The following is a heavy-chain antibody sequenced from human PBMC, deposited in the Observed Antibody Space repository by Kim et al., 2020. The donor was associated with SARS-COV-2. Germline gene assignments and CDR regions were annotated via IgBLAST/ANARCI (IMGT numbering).Heavy chain of an antibody. CDR2: ITEKGRGP. V-gene: IGHV3-7*01. CDR3: VRDGYSGYDRAFDI. D-gene: IGHD5-12*01. Sequence: GGSLRLSCADSGFTLSSYWMSWVRQAPVNVLSWVAHITEKGRGPYYVDSVKGRFTIARDNAKNSVYLQMNSLRAEDTAVYFCVRDGYSGYDRAFDIWGQGTMVTVSS. CDR1: GFTLSSYW. J-gene: IGHJ3*02.